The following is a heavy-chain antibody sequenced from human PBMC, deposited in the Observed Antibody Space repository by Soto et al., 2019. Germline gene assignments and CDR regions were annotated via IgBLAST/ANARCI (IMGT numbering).Heavy chain of an antibody. V-gene: IGHV1-18*01. D-gene: IGHD2-2*01. J-gene: IGHJ6*02. CDR1: GYTFTSYG. CDR2: ISAYNGNT. Sequence: ASVKVSCKASGYTFTSYGISWVRQAPGQGLEWMGWISAYNGNTNYAQKLQGGVTMTTDTSTSTAYTELRSLRSDDTAVYYCTRDLIVVVPAAISPFLTSYYGMDVWGQGTTVTVSS. CDR3: TRDLIVVVPAAISPFLTSYYGMDV.